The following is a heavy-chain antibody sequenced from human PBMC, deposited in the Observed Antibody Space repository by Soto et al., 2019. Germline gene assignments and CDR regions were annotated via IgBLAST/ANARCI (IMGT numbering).Heavy chain of an antibody. Sequence: QVQLVQSGAEGKKPGASVKVSCKASGYTFTQYGISWVRQAPGQGLAWMGWISAFNGNTKYVENFQDRVTMTTDTSTNTSYMELRSLRSDDTAMYDCARVYGSGSYIAFDIWGQGTMVTVSS. V-gene: IGHV1-18*01. CDR2: ISAFNGNT. J-gene: IGHJ3*02. CDR3: ARVYGSGSYIAFDI. CDR1: GYTFTQYG. D-gene: IGHD3-10*01.